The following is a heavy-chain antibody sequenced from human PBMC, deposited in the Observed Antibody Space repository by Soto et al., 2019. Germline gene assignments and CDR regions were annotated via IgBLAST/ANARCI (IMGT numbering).Heavy chain of an antibody. CDR3: ARRGITGTSYGMDV. CDR2: IIPIFGTA. V-gene: IGHV1-69*13. CDR1: GGTFSSYA. D-gene: IGHD1-20*01. Sequence: SVKVSCKASGGTFSSYAISWVRQAPGQGLEWMGGIIPIFGTANYAQKFQGRVTITADESTSTAHMELSSLRSEDTAVYYCARRGITGTSYGMDVWGQGTTVTVSS. J-gene: IGHJ6*02.